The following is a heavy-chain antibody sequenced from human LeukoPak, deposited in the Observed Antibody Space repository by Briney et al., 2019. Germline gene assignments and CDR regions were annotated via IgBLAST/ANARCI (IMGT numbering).Heavy chain of an antibody. Sequence: ASLRVSCEVSGYTLTDFSMHWVRQAPGKGLEWVGGFYREGGKTVYAQKLQGRVTMTEEASTSTAYMDLSSPRSDDTAMYYSVSVACTYGVCHPYHFDSWGQGSLVTVSS. CDR1: GYTLTDFS. D-gene: IGHD2-8*01. J-gene: IGHJ4*02. CDR2: FYREGGKT. V-gene: IGHV1-24*01. CDR3: VSVACTYGVCHPYHFDS.